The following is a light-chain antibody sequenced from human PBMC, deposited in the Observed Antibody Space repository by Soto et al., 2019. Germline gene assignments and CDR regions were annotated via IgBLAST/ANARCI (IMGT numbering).Light chain of an antibody. CDR2: GAS. Sequence: EIVLTQSPGTLSLSPGERATLSCRASQSVSSSYLAWYQQKPGQAPRLLIYGASSRATGIPDRFSGSGSGKDFTLTISRLEPEDFAVYYCQQYGSPTFGQGTKVDIK. CDR1: QSVSSSY. J-gene: IGKJ1*01. CDR3: QQYGSPT. V-gene: IGKV3-20*01.